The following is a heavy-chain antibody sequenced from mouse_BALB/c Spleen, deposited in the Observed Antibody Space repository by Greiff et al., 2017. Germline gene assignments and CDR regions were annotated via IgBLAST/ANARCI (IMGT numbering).Heavy chain of an antibody. CDR2: ISDGGSYT. Sequence: EVKLVESGGGLVKPGGSLKLSCAASGFTFSDYYMYWVRQTPEKRLEWVATISDGGSYTYYPDSVKGRFTISRDNAKNNLYLQMSSLKFEDTAMYYCAKYDYDVAYWGQGTLVTVSA. V-gene: IGHV5-4*02. CDR1: GFTFSDYY. J-gene: IGHJ3*01. D-gene: IGHD2-4*01. CDR3: AKYDYDVAY.